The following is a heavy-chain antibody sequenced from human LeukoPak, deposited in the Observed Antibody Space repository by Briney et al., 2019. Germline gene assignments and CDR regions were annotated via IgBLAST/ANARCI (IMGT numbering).Heavy chain of an antibody. CDR2: ISAYNVNT. Sequence: GASVKVSCKASGYTFTSYGISWVRQAPGQGLEWMGWISAYNVNTNYAQKLQCRVTMTTDTSTSTAYMELRSLRSDDTAVYYCARELRGYSYGYSHYFDYWGQGTLVTVSS. CDR1: GYTFTSYG. D-gene: IGHD5-18*01. V-gene: IGHV1-18*01. CDR3: ARELRGYSYGYSHYFDY. J-gene: IGHJ4*02.